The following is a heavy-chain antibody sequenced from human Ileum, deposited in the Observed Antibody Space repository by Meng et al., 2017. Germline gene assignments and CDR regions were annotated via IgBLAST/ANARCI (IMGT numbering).Heavy chain of an antibody. CDR2: LFHSGST. J-gene: IGHJ5*01. CDR3: AGDEYSSTWFKS. CDR1: GGPFYAYTSF. D-gene: IGHD6-6*01. V-gene: IGHV4-39*07. Sequence: SETLSLTCTVSGGPFYAYTSFWGWIRQPPGKGLEWIGSLFHSGSTFYNPSLKSRVTISLDTSKKQFFLNLSSMTAADTAIYYCAGDEYSSTWFKSWGQGTLVPSPQ.